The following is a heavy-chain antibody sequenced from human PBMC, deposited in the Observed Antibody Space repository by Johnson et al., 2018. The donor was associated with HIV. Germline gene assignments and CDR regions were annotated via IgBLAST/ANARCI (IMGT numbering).Heavy chain of an antibody. CDR1: GFTFSTYG. J-gene: IGHJ3*02. Sequence: QVQLVESGGGVVQPGGSLRLSCAASGFTFSTYGMHWVRQAPGKGLEWVAFIRDDGSNKHYVDSVKGRFTISRDNSKNTLYLEMNSLRGEDTALYYCAKDGPYSSGIDASDIWGQGAMVIVSP. V-gene: IGHV3-30*02. CDR3: AKDGPYSSGIDASDI. CDR2: IRDDGSNK. D-gene: IGHD6-19*01.